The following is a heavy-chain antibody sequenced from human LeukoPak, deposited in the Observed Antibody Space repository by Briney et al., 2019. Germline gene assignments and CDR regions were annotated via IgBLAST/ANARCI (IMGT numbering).Heavy chain of an antibody. J-gene: IGHJ5*02. CDR3: ASLPTIFGVVPWFDP. Sequence: GGSLRLSCAASGFTVSSNYMSLVRQAPGKGLEWVSVIYSGGSTYYADSVKGRFTISRDNAKNSLYLQMNSLRAEDTAVYYCASLPTIFGVVPWFDPWGQGTLVTVSS. D-gene: IGHD3-3*01. CDR2: IYSGGST. V-gene: IGHV3-66*01. CDR1: GFTVSSNY.